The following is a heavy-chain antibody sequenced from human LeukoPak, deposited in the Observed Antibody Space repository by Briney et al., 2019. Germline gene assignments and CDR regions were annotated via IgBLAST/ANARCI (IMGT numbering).Heavy chain of an antibody. Sequence: SETLSLTCTASGGSISSSSYYWGWIRQPPGKGLEWIGSIYYSGSTYYNPSLKSRVTISVDTSKNQFSLKLSSVTAADTAVYYCARHADKIYDFWSGYARPFDYWGQGTLVTVSS. J-gene: IGHJ4*02. CDR3: ARHADKIYDFWSGYARPFDY. V-gene: IGHV4-39*01. CDR1: GGSISSSSYY. D-gene: IGHD3-3*01. CDR2: IYYSGST.